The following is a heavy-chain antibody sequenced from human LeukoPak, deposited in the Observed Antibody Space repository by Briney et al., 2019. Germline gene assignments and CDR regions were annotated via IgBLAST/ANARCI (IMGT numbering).Heavy chain of an antibody. J-gene: IGHJ3*02. V-gene: IGHV4-59*08. CDR3: ARHKIVGANDAFDI. CDR1: GGSISSYY. CDR2: IYYSGSA. Sequence: PSETLSLTCTVSGGSISSYYWSWIRQPPGKGLEWIGYIYYSGSANYNPSLKSRVTISVDTSKIQFSLKLSSVTAADTAVYYCARHKIVGANDAFDIWGQGTMVTVSS. D-gene: IGHD1-26*01.